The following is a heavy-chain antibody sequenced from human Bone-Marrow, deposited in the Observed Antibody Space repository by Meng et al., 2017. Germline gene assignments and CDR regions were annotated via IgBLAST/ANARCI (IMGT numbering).Heavy chain of an antibody. V-gene: IGHV4-4*02. CDR1: GGSISSPNW. CDR2: IYHSGST. CDR3: ARVIYRPSGHNYFDP. J-gene: IGHJ5*02. Sequence: QGQPQESGPGLVKPSGTLSLTCAVSGGSISSPNWWSWVRQPPGRGLEWIGEIYHSGSTTYNPSLLSRVTISVDKSKNQFSLKLSSVTAADTAIYYCARVIYRPSGHNYFDPWGQGTLVTASS. D-gene: IGHD1-26*01.